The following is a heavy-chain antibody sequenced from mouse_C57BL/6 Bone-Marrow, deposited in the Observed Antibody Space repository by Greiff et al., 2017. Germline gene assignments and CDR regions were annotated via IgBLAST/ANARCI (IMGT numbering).Heavy chain of an antibody. Sequence: EVQLMQSGAELVRPGASVKLSCTASGFNIKDDYMHWVKQRPEQGLEWIGWIDPENGDTEYASKFKGKATITADTSSNTAYLQLSSLTSEDTAVYYGTRVWLAYWGQGTSVTVSS. V-gene: IGHV14-4*01. D-gene: IGHD2-10*02. CDR3: TRVWLAY. J-gene: IGHJ4*01. CDR1: GFNIKDDY. CDR2: IDPENGDT.